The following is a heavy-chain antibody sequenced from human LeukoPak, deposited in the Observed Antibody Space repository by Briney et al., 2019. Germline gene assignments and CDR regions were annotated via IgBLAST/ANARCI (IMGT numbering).Heavy chain of an antibody. J-gene: IGHJ4*02. D-gene: IGHD7-27*01. CDR3: ARGFRGDNFDY. CDR2: MYHSGST. CDR1: GGSISSYY. Sequence: PSETLSLTCTVSGGSISSYYWSWIRQPPGRGLEWIGTMYHSGSTNYNPSLKSRVTISVDTSKNQFSLKLSSVTAADTAVYSCARGFRGDNFDYWGQGTLVTVSS. V-gene: IGHV4-59*08.